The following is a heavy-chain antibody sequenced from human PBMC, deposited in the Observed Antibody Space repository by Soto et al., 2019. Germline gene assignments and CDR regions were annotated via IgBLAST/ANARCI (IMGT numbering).Heavy chain of an antibody. CDR1: GFNLKDYG. Sequence: EVDLVESGGGLVQPGGSLRLSCSASGFNLKDYGMHWVRQAPGKGLEQVAASTYVGGTPYYAQSVKGRFTVSRDNSKNTLYLQMGSLRPEDTGTYFCVKHYSHGRFPDYWGQGTLVTVSS. CDR2: STYVGGTP. V-gene: IGHV3-64D*06. D-gene: IGHD1-26*01. CDR3: VKHYSHGRFPDY. J-gene: IGHJ4*02.